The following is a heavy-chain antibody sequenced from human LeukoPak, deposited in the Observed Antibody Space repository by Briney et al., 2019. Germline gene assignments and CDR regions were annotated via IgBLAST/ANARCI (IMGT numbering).Heavy chain of an antibody. D-gene: IGHD6-19*01. V-gene: IGHV3-48*03. Sequence: GSLRLSCAASGFIFSAYEMNWVRQAPGKGLEWVSYISSSGSTIYYADSVKGRFTISRDNAKKSLYLQMNSLRVEDTAVYYCARVYSSGWSYWGQGTLVTVSS. CDR1: GFIFSAYE. CDR2: ISSSGSTI. J-gene: IGHJ4*02. CDR3: ARVYSSGWSY.